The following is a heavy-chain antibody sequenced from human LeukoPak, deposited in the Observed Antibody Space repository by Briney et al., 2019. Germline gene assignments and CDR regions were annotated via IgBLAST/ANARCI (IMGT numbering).Heavy chain of an antibody. J-gene: IGHJ4*02. CDR2: INPNSGGT. D-gene: IGHD2-15*01. CDR1: GYTFTGYY. CDR3: ARSRSGPATVLGY. V-gene: IGHV1-2*02. Sequence: ASVKVSCKASGYTFTGYYMHWVRRAPGQGLEWMGWINPNSGGTNYAQKFQGRVTMTRDTSISTAYMELSRLRSDDTAVYYCARSRSGPATVLGYWGQGTLVTVSS.